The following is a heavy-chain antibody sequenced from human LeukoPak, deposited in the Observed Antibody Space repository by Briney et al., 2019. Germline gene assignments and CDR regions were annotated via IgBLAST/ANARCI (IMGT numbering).Heavy chain of an antibody. V-gene: IGHV4-34*01. J-gene: IGHJ3*02. CDR1: GWSFSGYY. CDR3: AREGYDSSGYQGAFNI. D-gene: IGHD3-22*01. Sequence: SETLSLTCAVYGWSFSGYYWSWIRQPPGKGLEWIGDINHSGSTNYNPSLKSRVTISVDTFKNQFSLKLSSVTAADTAVYYCAREGYDSSGYQGAFNIWGQGTMVTVSS. CDR2: INHSGST.